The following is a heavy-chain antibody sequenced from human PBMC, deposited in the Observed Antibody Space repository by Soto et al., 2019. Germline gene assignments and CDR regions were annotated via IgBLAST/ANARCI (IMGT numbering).Heavy chain of an antibody. V-gene: IGHV1-18*01. CDR3: ARDPGGARGFDF. D-gene: IGHD3-10*01. CDR2: MSPYNGHT. CDR1: GYPFTVFG. Sequence: QVQLMQSGPEVKKPGASVKVSCKASGYPFTVFGISWVRQAPGQGLEWMGWMSPYNGHTNYAQTLHGRVTMTPDTSTSTAYMELRSRRSDDTAVYYCARDPGGARGFDFWGQGTLVTVSS. J-gene: IGHJ5*01.